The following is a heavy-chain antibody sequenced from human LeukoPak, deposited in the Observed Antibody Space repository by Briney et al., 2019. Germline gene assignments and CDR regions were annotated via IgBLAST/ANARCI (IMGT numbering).Heavy chain of an antibody. V-gene: IGHV4-59*01. Sequence: SETLSLTCAVSGGSISSYYWSWIRQPPGKGLEWIWYIYYSGSTNYNPSLKSRVTISVDTSKNQFSLKLSSVTAADTAVYYCARDLKSGSYWGDYYYYGMDVWGQGTTVTVSS. J-gene: IGHJ6*02. D-gene: IGHD1-26*01. CDR2: IYYSGST. CDR1: GGSISSYY. CDR3: ARDLKSGSYWGDYYYYGMDV.